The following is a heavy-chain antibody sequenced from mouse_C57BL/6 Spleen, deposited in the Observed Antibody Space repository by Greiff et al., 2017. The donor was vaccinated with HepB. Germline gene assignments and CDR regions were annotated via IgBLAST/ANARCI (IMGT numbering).Heavy chain of an antibody. CDR3: ARGGYYYGSSYLDY. CDR2: IYPGDGDT. V-gene: IGHV1-82*01. J-gene: IGHJ2*01. CDR1: GYAFSSSW. D-gene: IGHD1-1*01. Sequence: VQLVESGPELVKPGASVKISCKASGYAFSSSWMNWVKQRPGKGLEWIGRIYPGDGDTNYNGKFKGKATLTADKSSSTAYMQLSSLTFEDSAVYFCARGGYYYGSSYLDYWGQGTTLTVSS.